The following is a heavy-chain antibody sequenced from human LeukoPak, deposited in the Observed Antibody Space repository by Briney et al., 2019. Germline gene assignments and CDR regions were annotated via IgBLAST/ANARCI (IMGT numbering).Heavy chain of an antibody. CDR2: IYTSGST. CDR1: GNSFGDYY. Sequence: PSETLSLTCTVSGNSFGDYYRSWIRQPAGKGLEWIGRIYTSGSTTYNPSLKSRVTMSVDTSKSQFSLNLMSVTAADTAVYYCTRDTGTTGEVKFDPWGQGTLVTVSS. V-gene: IGHV4-4*07. CDR3: TRDTGTTGEVKFDP. J-gene: IGHJ5*02. D-gene: IGHD4-17*01.